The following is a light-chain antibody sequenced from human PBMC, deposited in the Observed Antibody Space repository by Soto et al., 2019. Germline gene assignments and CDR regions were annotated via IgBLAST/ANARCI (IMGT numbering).Light chain of an antibody. V-gene: IGLV2-8*01. Sequence: QSVLTQPPSASGSPGQSVTISCTGTSSDVGGYNYVSWYQQHPGKAPKLIIYEDTKRPSGVPDRFTGSKSGNTASLTVSGLQAEDEADHYCSSYAGSNNWAVFGGGTKVTVL. CDR3: SSYAGSNNWAV. J-gene: IGLJ3*02. CDR1: SSDVGGYNY. CDR2: EDT.